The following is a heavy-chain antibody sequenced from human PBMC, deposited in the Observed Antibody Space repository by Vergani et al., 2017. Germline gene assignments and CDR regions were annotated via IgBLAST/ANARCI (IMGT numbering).Heavy chain of an antibody. J-gene: IGHJ5*02. CDR3: ARVVGTSSYWFDP. V-gene: IGHV4-31*03. CDR1: GGSIGSVAHY. D-gene: IGHD2-2*01. CDR2: IYQSGTT. Sequence: QVQLQESGPGLVKPSKTRALNCTVSGGSIGSVAHYWTWIRQHPGKGMEWIGYIYQSGTTYYNPSLKSRLTISVDKSKNQFSLRLNSVTAADTAMYYCARVVGTSSYWFDPWGQGTLVIVSS.